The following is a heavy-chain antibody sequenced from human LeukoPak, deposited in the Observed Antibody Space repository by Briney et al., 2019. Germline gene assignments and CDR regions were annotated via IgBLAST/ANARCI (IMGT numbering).Heavy chain of an antibody. CDR3: ARDGTMVRGVIIGLYFDL. CDR1: GGSISSYY. CDR2: IYTSGST. V-gene: IGHV4-4*07. J-gene: IGHJ2*01. D-gene: IGHD3-10*01. Sequence: PSETLSLTCTVSGGSISSYYWSWIRQPAGKGLEWIGRIYTSGSTNYNPSLKSRVTMSVDTSKNQFSLKLSSVTAADTAVYYCARDGTMVRGVIIGLYFDLWGRGTLVTVSS.